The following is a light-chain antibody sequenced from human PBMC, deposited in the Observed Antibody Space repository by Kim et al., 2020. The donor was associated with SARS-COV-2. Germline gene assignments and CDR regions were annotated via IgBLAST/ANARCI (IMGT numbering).Light chain of an antibody. CDR1: SSDVGGYNY. CDR3: SSHAGRV. CDR2: DVS. Sequence: GSPGQSVTSSCTGTSSDVGGYNYVSWYQQHPVKAPKLMIYDVSKRPSGVPDRFSGSKSGNTASLTVSGLQADDEADYYCSSHAGRVFGGGTQLTVL. J-gene: IGLJ2*01. V-gene: IGLV2-11*01.